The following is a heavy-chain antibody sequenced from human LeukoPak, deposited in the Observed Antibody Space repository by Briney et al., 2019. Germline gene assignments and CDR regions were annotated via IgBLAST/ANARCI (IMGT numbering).Heavy chain of an antibody. D-gene: IGHD2-2*01. CDR1: GFTFSSYG. J-gene: IGHJ4*02. CDR2: IRYDGSNT. CDR3: AKDLGRYCSSTSCMGGY. V-gene: IGHV3-30*02. Sequence: GGSLRLSCAASGFTFSSYGMHWVRQAAGKGLEWVAFIRYDGSNTYYADSVKGRFTISRDNSKNTLYLQMNSLRAEDTAIYYCAKDLGRYCSSTSCMGGYWGQGTLVTVSS.